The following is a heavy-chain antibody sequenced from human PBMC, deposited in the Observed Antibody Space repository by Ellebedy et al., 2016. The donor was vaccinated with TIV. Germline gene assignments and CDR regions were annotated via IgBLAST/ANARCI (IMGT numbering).Heavy chain of an antibody. D-gene: IGHD3-16*02. CDR3: ALAFGGVFGD. J-gene: IGHJ1*01. CDR1: GFSFSTSG. V-gene: IGHV3-30*02. CDR2: IRYDGSRI. Sequence: GESLKISCAASGFSFSTSGMHWVRQTPDKGLEWLAFIRYDGSRIFYGDSARGRFILSRDNANNILSLQLDSLRPEDTAIYYCALAFGGVFGDWGQGTLVAVTS.